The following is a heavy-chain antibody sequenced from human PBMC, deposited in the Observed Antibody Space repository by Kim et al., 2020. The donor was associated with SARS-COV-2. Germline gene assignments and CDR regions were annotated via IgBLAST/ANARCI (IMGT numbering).Heavy chain of an antibody. Sequence: VKGRFTISRDNAKNTLYLQMNSLRAADTAVYYCARGDYGDYDSYYYGMDVWGQGTTVTVSS. D-gene: IGHD4-17*01. J-gene: IGHJ6*02. CDR3: ARGDYGDYDSYYYGMDV. V-gene: IGHV3-74*01.